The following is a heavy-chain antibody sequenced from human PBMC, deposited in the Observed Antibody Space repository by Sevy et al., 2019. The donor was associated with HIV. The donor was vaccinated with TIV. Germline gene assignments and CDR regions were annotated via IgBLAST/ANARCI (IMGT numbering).Heavy chain of an antibody. Sequence: GGSLRLSCAASGFTFSDYYMSWIRQAPGKGLERISYISGSDNTIYYADSVKGRFTISRDNAKKSLYLQMSGLRAEDTAVYYCARDHVKDGDLGDYYYFAMDVWGPGTTVTVSS. CDR1: GFTFSDYY. D-gene: IGHD4-17*01. J-gene: IGHJ6*02. CDR2: ISGSDNTI. CDR3: ARDHVKDGDLGDYYYFAMDV. V-gene: IGHV3-11*01.